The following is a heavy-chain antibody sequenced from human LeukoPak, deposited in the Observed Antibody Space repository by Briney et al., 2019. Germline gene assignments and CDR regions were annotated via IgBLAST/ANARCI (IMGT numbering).Heavy chain of an antibody. D-gene: IGHD2-2*02. CDR3: ACSVSTSCYTCLDY. CDR1: EFTVSSNY. CDR2: IYSGGST. V-gene: IGHV3-53*01. Sequence: GGSLRLSCAASEFTVSSNYMSWVRQAPGKGLEWVSVIYSGGSTYYADSVKGRFTISRDNSKNTLYLQMNSLRAEDTAVYYCACSVSTSCYTCLDYWGQGTLVTVSS. J-gene: IGHJ4*02.